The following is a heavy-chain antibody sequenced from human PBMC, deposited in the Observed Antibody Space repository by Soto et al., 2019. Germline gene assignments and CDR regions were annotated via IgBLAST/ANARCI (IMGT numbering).Heavy chain of an antibody. J-gene: IGHJ4*02. CDR1: GFTFSSYN. Sequence: PGGSLRLSCAASGFTFSSYNMNWVRQAPGKGLEWVSYISSGTSTIYYADSVKGRFTISRDNAKNSLYLQMNSLRDEDTAVYYCAGDYYDSSGYYYRLPPNYWGQGALVTVSS. V-gene: IGHV3-48*02. CDR3: AGDYYDSSGYYYRLPPNY. D-gene: IGHD3-22*01. CDR2: ISSGTSTI.